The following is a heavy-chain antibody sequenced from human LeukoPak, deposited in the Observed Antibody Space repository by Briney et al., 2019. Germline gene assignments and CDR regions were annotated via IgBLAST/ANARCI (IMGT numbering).Heavy chain of an antibody. J-gene: IGHJ3*02. D-gene: IGHD4-17*01. CDR1: GFTFSSYA. CDR2: ISGSGGST. CDR3: ARAGSHDGTVTPEDDAFDI. Sequence: GGSLRLSCAASGFTFSSYAMSWVRQAPGKGLEWVSAISGSGGSTYYADSVKGRFTISRGNAKNSLYLQMNSLRAEDTAVYYCARAGSHDGTVTPEDDAFDIWGQGTMVTVSS. V-gene: IGHV3-23*01.